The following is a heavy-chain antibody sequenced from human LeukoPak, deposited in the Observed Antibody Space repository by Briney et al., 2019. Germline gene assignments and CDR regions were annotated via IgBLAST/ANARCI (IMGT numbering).Heavy chain of an antibody. Sequence: PGGSLRLSCAASGFTFSSYWMHWVRQAPGKGLVWVSCIKSDGSSISYADSVKGRFTISRDNAKNTLYLQMNSLRAEDTAVYYCANQQQLQVNFDYWGQGTLVTVSS. CDR1: GFTFSSYW. CDR3: ANQQQLQVNFDY. D-gene: IGHD6-13*01. CDR2: IKSDGSSI. V-gene: IGHV3-74*01. J-gene: IGHJ4*02.